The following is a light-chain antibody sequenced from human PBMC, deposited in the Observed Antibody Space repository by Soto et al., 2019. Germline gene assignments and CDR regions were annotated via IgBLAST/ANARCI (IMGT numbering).Light chain of an antibody. CDR1: QSISSW. J-gene: IGKJ1*01. V-gene: IGKV1-5*01. Sequence: DIEMTQSPSTLSASVGDRITITCRASQSISSWLAWYQQKPGKAPKLLIYDASSLQSGVPSRFSGSGSGKEFTLTISSLQPDDYATYYCQQYNSYSLTFGQGIKVDIX. CDR2: DAS. CDR3: QQYNSYSLT.